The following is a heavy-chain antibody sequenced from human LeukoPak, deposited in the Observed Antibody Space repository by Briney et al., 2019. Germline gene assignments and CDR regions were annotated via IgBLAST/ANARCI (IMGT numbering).Heavy chain of an antibody. CDR2: IKSDGSST. CDR1: GFIFSDYW. V-gene: IGHV3-74*01. D-gene: IGHD3-16*01. CDR3: ARGGRYAYFLDY. Sequence: GGSLSLSCAASGFIFSDYWMHWVRRGPGKGLVWVSRIKSDGSSTSYAESVKGRFTISRDNAKNTVYVHMNSLRDEDTAVYYCARGGRYAYFLDYWGQGTLVTVSS. J-gene: IGHJ4*02.